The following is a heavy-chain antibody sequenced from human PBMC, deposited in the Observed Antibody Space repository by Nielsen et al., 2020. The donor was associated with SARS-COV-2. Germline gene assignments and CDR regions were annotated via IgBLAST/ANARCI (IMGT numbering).Heavy chain of an antibody. V-gene: IGHV3-7*04. CDR2: INQDGSEK. J-gene: IGHJ4*02. Sequence: GESLKISCAASGFTFSSYSMNWVRQAPGKGLEWVANINQDGSEKYYVDSVKGRFTISRDNADNSFYLQMNSLRAEDTAVYYCAKDYTSSRLRYYFDYWGQGTLVTVSS. CDR1: GFTFSSYS. CDR3: AKDYTSSRLRYYFDY. D-gene: IGHD2-2*02.